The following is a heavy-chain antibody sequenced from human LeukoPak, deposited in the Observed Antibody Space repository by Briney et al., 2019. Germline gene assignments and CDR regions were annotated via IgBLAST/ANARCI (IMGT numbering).Heavy chain of an antibody. CDR2: ISTSSIYI. CDR1: GFTFSSYS. D-gene: IGHD3-16*01. CDR3: VCLGLGGLSLD. Sequence: GGSLRLSCAASGFTFSSYSMNWVRQAPGKGLEWVSSISTSSIYIYYADSVKGRFTISRDNAKNTLYLQMNSLRVEDTAVYYCVCLGLGGLSLDWGQGTLVTVSS. J-gene: IGHJ4*02. V-gene: IGHV3-21*01.